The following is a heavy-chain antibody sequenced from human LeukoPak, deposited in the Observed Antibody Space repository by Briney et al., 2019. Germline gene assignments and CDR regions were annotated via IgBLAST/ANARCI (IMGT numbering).Heavy chain of an antibody. J-gene: IGHJ4*02. V-gene: IGHV4-59*01. CDR3: ARQVYSSSWSYYFEY. CDR1: GGSISSYY. Sequence: PSETLSLTCAVSGGSISSYYWSWIRQPPGRGLEWIGSIHYSGSSSYNSSLKSRVTMSIDTSKNQFSLKLSSVTPADTAVYYCARQVYSSSWSYYFEYWGQGILVTVSS. CDR2: IHYSGSS. D-gene: IGHD6-13*01.